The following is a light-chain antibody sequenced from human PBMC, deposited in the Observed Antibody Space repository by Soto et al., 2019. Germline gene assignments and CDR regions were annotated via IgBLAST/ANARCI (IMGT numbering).Light chain of an antibody. V-gene: IGKV3-20*01. Sequence: ENMLTQSPGTLSLSPGERATLSCRASQSVSTRYLAWYQQKPGQAPRLLIYGASIRATGIPDRFSGSGSGTDFTLTISRREPEDFAVYYCHQFGSSPPAFNFGQGNKLEI. CDR2: GAS. CDR3: HQFGSSPPAFN. CDR1: QSVSTRY. J-gene: IGKJ2*01.